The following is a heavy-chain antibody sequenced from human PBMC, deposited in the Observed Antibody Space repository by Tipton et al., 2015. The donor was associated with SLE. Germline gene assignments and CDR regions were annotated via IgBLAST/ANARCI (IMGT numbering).Heavy chain of an antibody. D-gene: IGHD1-1*01. CDR1: GFTFSSYA. V-gene: IGHV3-30-3*01. CDR2: ISYDGSNK. CDR3: VKDSHDPGFDY. Sequence: SLRLSCAASGFTFSSYAMHWVRQAPGKGLEWVAVISYDGSNKYYADSVKGRFTISRDNAKNSLYLQMNSLRAEDTAVYYCVKDSHDPGFDYWGQGTLVTVSS. J-gene: IGHJ4*02.